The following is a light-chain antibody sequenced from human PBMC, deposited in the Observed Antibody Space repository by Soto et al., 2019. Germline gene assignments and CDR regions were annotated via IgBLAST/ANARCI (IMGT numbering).Light chain of an antibody. Sequence: QSVLTQPPSVSGAPGQRVTISCTGSSSNLGAGHDVHWYQQFPGAVPRLLIYGNNNRPSGVPDRFSGSKSGTSASLAIAGIQTEDEADYYCPSYDNRVGVYVVFGGATKLTVL. J-gene: IGLJ2*01. CDR1: SSNLGAGHD. CDR3: PSYDNRVGVYVV. V-gene: IGLV1-40*01. CDR2: GNN.